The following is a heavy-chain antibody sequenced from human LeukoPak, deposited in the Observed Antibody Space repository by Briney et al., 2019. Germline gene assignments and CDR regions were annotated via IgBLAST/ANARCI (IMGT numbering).Heavy chain of an antibody. V-gene: IGHV4-61*01. CDR1: GGSISSSSYY. D-gene: IGHD6-13*01. CDR3: ARDRRGSSWADAFDI. J-gene: IGHJ3*02. Sequence: SETLSLTCTVSGGSISSSSYYWSWIRQPPGKGLEWIGYIYYSGSTNYNPSLKSRVTISVDTSKNQFSLKLSSVTAADTAVYYCARDRRGSSWADAFDIWGQGTMVTVSS. CDR2: IYYSGST.